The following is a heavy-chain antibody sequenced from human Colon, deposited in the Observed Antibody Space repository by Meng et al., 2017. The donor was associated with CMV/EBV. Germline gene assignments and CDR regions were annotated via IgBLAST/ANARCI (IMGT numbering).Heavy chain of an antibody. V-gene: IGHV3-48*04. J-gene: IGHJ4*02. D-gene: IGHD3-16*01. CDR2: TGNGVSTI. CDR1: GFTLSTYS. Sequence: SCAASGFTLSTYSFNWVRQAPGKGLEWVSHTGNGVSTIGYADSVKGRFTISRDNAENSLYLQMNSLRVEDTAVYYCARDRNWGFDYWGQGILVTVSS. CDR3: ARDRNWGFDY.